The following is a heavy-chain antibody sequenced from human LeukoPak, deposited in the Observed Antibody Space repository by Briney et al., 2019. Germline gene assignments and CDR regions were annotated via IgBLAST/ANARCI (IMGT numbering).Heavy chain of an antibody. Sequence: PGGSLRLSCSASGFTFSSYAMHWVRQAPGKGLEYVSAISSNGGSTYYADSVKGRFTISRDNSKNTLYLQMSSLRAEDTAVYYCVKYSSGWYYYFDYWGQGTLVTVSS. D-gene: IGHD6-19*01. CDR2: ISSNGGST. V-gene: IGHV3-64D*09. CDR3: VKYSSGWYYYFDY. J-gene: IGHJ4*02. CDR1: GFTFSSYA.